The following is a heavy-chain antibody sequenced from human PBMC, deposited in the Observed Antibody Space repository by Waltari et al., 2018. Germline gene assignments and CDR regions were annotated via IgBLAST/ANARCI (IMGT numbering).Heavy chain of an antibody. CDR3: ARAGGFYDAFDI. CDR1: GGTFSSYA. Sequence: QVQLVQSGAEVKKPGSSVKVSCKASGGTFSSYAISWVRQAPGTGLEWMGGIIPILGKANYAQKFQGRVTITADEATSTAYMELSSLRSEDTAVYYYARAGGFYDAFDIWGQGTMVTVSS. V-gene: IGHV1-69*11. CDR2: IIPILGKA. D-gene: IGHD3-16*01. J-gene: IGHJ3*02.